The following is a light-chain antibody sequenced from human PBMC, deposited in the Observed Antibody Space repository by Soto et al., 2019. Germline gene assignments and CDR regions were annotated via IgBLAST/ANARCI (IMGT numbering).Light chain of an antibody. CDR3: QQYGNSPWT. V-gene: IGKV3-20*01. J-gene: IGKJ1*01. CDR2: GTS. CDR1: QSVSSSY. Sequence: EIVLTQSPGTLSLSPGERATLSCRASQSVSSSYLAWYQQTPGQAPRLLIYGTSSRATGVPDRFSGSGSGTDFTLTISRLEPEDFAVYYCQQYGNSPWTF.